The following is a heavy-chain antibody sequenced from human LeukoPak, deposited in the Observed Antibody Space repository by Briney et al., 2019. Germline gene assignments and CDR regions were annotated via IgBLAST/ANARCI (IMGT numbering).Heavy chain of an antibody. CDR1: GYTFTGYY. CDR3: ARDMSGGSSSNDY. Sequence: ASVTVSFKASGYTFTGYYMHWVRQAPGQGLEWMGWINPNSCGTNYAQKFQGRVTMTRDTSISTAYIELSRLRSDDTAVYYWARDMSGGSSSNDYWGQGTLVTVSS. J-gene: IGHJ4*02. CDR2: INPNSCGT. D-gene: IGHD6-6*01. V-gene: IGHV1-2*02.